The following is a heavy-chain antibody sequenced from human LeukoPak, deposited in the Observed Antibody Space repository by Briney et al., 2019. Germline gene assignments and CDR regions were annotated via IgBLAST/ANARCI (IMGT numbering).Heavy chain of an antibody. Sequence: PGGSLRLSCAASGFTFSSYAMSWVRQAPEKGLEWVSAISGSGGRTYYADSVKGRFTISRDNSKNTLYLQMDSLRAEDTAVYYCAKRDRDYYDSSGYYRGLWGQGTLVTVSS. D-gene: IGHD3-22*01. J-gene: IGHJ4*02. CDR1: GFTFSSYA. CDR3: AKRDRDYYDSSGYYRGL. V-gene: IGHV3-23*01. CDR2: ISGSGGRT.